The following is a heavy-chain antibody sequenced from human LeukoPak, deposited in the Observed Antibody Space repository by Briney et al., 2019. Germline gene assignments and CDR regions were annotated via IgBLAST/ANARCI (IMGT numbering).Heavy chain of an antibody. CDR2: ISGSGGST. D-gene: IGHD3-10*01. J-gene: IGHJ4*02. CDR3: ASNELLWFGELPIY. V-gene: IGHV3-23*01. CDR1: GFTFSSYA. Sequence: GGSLRLSCAASGFTFSSYAMSWVRQAPGKGLEWVSAISGSGGSTYYADSVKGRFTISRDNSKNTPYLQMNSLRAEDTAVYYCASNELLWFGELPIYWGQGTLVTVSS.